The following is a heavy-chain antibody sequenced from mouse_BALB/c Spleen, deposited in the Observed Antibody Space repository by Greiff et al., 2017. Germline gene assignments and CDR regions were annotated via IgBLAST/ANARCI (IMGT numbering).Heavy chain of an antibody. CDR1: GYTFSSYW. V-gene: IGHV1-9*01. J-gene: IGHJ3*01. CDR3: ARNGNYVDWFAY. Sequence: VQRVESGAELMKPGASVKISCKATGYTFSSYWIEWVKQRPGHGLEWIGEILPGSGSTNYNEKFKGKATFTADTSSNTAYMQLSSLTSEDSAVYYCARNGNYVDWFAYWGQGTLVTVSA. CDR2: ILPGSGST. D-gene: IGHD2-1*01.